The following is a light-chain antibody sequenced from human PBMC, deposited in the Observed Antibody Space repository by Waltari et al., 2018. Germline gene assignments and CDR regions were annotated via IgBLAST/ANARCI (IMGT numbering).Light chain of an antibody. Sequence: QSVLTQPPSASGPPGQTVSISCSGSSSNIGSKSVNWYQQVPGTAPKLLIYSNNQRPSGVPDRFSGSKSGTSASLAISGLQSEDEAYYYCATWDDSLNGLFGGGTKLTVL. CDR2: SNN. CDR1: SSNIGSKS. J-gene: IGLJ2*01. V-gene: IGLV1-44*01. CDR3: ATWDDSLNGL.